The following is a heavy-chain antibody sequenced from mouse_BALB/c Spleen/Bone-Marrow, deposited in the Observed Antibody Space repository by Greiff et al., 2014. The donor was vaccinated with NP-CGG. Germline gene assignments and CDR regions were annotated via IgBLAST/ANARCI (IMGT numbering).Heavy chain of an antibody. V-gene: IGHV5-9-3*01. D-gene: IGHD1-1*01. CDR1: GFTFSSYA. CDR3: ARQDYYGSSPHWYFDV. Sequence: EVQVVESGGGLVKPGGSLKLSCAASGFTFSSYAMSWVRQTPEKRLEWVATISSGGSYTYYADSVKGRFTISRDTAKNTLYLQMSSLRSEDTATYYCARQDYYGSSPHWYFDVWGAGTTVTVSS. CDR2: ISSGGSYT. J-gene: IGHJ1*01.